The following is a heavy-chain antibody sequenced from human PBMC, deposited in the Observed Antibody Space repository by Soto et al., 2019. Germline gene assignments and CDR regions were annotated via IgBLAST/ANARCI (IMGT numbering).Heavy chain of an antibody. J-gene: IGHJ4*02. D-gene: IGHD2-21*02. V-gene: IGHV3-9*01. CDR2: ISWNSDSK. CDR1: GFRFDDFA. Sequence: GGSLRLSCAASGFRFDDFAMHWVRQAPGKGLEWVSGISWNSDSKGYADSVEGRFTISRDNAKNTLYLKMDSLRAEDAALYYYAIDITAVVTSDGGYFGDWREGALVT. CDR3: AIDITAVVTSDGGYFGD.